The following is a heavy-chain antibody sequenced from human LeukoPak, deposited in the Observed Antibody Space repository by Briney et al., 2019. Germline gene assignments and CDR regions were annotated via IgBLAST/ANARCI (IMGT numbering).Heavy chain of an antibody. J-gene: IGHJ4*02. V-gene: IGHV3-23*01. CDR2: ISGSGGST. CDR3: AKDFTRHSSSWYFDY. D-gene: IGHD6-13*01. Sequence: GGSLRLSCAASGFTFSSYGMSWVRQAPGKGLEWVSAISGSGGSTYYADSVKGRFTISRDNSKNTLYLQMNSLRTEDTAVYYCAKDFTRHSSSWYFDYWGQGTLVTVSS. CDR1: GFTFSSYG.